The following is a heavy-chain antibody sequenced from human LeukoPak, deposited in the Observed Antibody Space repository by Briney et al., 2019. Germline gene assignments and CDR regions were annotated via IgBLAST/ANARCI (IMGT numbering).Heavy chain of an antibody. V-gene: IGHV4-39*07. Sequence: PSETLSLTCTVSGGSISSSPYYWGWIRQPPGKGLEWIGSIYYSGSTNYNPSLKSRVTISIDTSKNQFSLKLSSVTAADTAVYYCARERYIGSRRGDDYWGQGTLVTVSS. CDR1: GGSISSSPYY. D-gene: IGHD6-6*01. CDR2: IYYSGST. CDR3: ARERYIGSRRGDDY. J-gene: IGHJ4*02.